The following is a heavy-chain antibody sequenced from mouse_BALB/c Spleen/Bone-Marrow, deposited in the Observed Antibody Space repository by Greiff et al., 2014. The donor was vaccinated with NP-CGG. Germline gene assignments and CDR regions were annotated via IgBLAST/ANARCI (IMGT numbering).Heavy chain of an antibody. D-gene: IGHD1-1*01. CDR1: GFNIKDTY. J-gene: IGHJ3*01. CDR2: IDPANGNT. V-gene: IGHV14-3*02. Sequence: EVQLQQSGAELVKPGASVKLSCTASGFNIKDTYMHWVKQRPEQGLVWIGRIDPANGNTKYDPKFQGKATITADTSSNTAYLQLSSLTSEDTAVYYCAAYYYGSSQFAYWGQGTLVTVSA. CDR3: AAYYYGSSQFAY.